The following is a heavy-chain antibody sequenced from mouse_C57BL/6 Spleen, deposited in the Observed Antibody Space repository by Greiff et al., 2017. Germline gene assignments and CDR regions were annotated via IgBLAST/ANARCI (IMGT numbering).Heavy chain of an antibody. J-gene: IGHJ2*01. CDR1: GYAFTNYL. CDR3: ARSYGSRYFDY. Sequence: QVQLQQSGAELVRPGTSVKVSCKASGYAFTNYLIEWVKQRPGQGLEWIGVINPGSGGTNYNEKFKGKATLTADKSYSTAYMQLSSLTSEYSAVYFCARSYGSRYFDYWGQGTTLTVSS. V-gene: IGHV1-54*01. CDR2: INPGSGGT. D-gene: IGHD1-1*01.